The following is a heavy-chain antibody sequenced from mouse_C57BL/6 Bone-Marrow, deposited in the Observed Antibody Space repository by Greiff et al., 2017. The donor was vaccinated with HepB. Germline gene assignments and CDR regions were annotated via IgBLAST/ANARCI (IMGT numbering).Heavy chain of an antibody. D-gene: IGHD1-3*01. V-gene: IGHV1-62-2*01. CDR3: ARHEGELDD. Sequence: QVQLQQSGAELVKPGASVKLSCKASGYTFTEYSIHWVKQRPGQGLEWIGWFYPGCGNIKYNEKFKDKATLTADTSSSTIYIGLSRLTSEDSAVYFCARHEGELDDWGQGTSVTVAS. CDR1: GYTFTEYS. CDR2: FYPGCGNI. J-gene: IGHJ4*01.